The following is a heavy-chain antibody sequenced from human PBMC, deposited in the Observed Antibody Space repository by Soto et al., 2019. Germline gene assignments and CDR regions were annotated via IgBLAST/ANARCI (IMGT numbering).Heavy chain of an antibody. CDR3: ASVADY. D-gene: IGHD2-21*01. CDR2: ISSDGRNE. J-gene: IGHJ4*02. CDR1: GFTINRFG. V-gene: IGHV3-30*03. Sequence: GGSLRLSCVASGFTINRFGMEWVRQAPGKGLEWVALISSDGRNEYYSDSVKGRFTISRDMFKNTVYLQMNSLRVEDTAVYYCASVADYWGQGTLVTVSS.